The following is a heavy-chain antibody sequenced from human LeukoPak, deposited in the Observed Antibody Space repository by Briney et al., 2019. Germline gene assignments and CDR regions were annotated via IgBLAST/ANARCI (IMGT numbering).Heavy chain of an antibody. CDR2: IYYSGST. Sequence: SETLSLTCTVSGGSISSYYWSWIRQPPVKGLELIGYIYYSGSTNYNPSPKSRVTISVDTSKNQFSLKLSSVTAADTAVYYCARLYSYGPGGAFDIWGQGTMVTVSS. D-gene: IGHD5-18*01. V-gene: IGHV4-59*01. CDR1: GGSISSYY. J-gene: IGHJ3*02. CDR3: ARLYSYGPGGAFDI.